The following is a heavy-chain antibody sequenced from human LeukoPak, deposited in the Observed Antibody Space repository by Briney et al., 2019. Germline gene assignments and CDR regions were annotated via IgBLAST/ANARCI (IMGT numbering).Heavy chain of an antibody. CDR1: GYSISSGYY. J-gene: IGHJ5*02. V-gene: IGHV4-38-2*02. D-gene: IGHD3-22*01. CDR3: ARGDSSGSNCFDA. Sequence: SETLSLTCTVSGYSISSGYYWGWIRQPPGRGLEWIGCIFHSGSTKYNPSLKSRLTISLDTSKNQFSLKVSSVTAADTAVYYCARGDSSGSNCFDAWGQGTLVTVSS. CDR2: IFHSGST.